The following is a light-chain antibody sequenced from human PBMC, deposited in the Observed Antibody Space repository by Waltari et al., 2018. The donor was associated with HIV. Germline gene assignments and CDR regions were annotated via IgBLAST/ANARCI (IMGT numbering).Light chain of an antibody. J-gene: IGLJ3*02. V-gene: IGLV1-44*01. CDR1: SSNLGTNT. CDR2: NNN. Sequence: QSVLTQPPSASGTPGQRVPITCSGSSSNLGTNTVSWYQQVPGTSPNLLIYNNNQRPSGVPDRFSGSKSGTSASLAITGLQSEDEADYHCAAWDDSLNGQVVFGGGTKLTVL. CDR3: AAWDDSLNGQVV.